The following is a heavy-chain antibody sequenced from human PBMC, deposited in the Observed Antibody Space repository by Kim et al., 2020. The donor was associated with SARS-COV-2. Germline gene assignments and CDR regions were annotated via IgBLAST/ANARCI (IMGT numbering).Heavy chain of an antibody. J-gene: IGHJ4*02. Sequence: KGRFTIPRENSKNTLYLQMKSLRAEDTAVYYCAKAGAYYYDSSEGNYFDYWGQGTLVTVSS. V-gene: IGHV3-33*06. D-gene: IGHD3-22*01. CDR3: AKAGAYYYDSSEGNYFDY.